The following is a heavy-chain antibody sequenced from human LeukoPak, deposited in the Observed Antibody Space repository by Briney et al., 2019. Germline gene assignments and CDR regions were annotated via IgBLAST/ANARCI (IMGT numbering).Heavy chain of an antibody. CDR1: GGTLSSYA. CDR2: IIPIFGTA. D-gene: IGHD5-12*01. V-gene: IGHV1-69*13. Sequence: GASVKVSCKASGGTLSSYAISWVRQAPGQGLEWMGGIIPIFGTANYAQKFQGRVTITADESTSTAYMELSSLRSEDTAVYYCARDRGTATINWFDPWGQGTLVTVSS. CDR3: ARDRGTATINWFDP. J-gene: IGHJ5*02.